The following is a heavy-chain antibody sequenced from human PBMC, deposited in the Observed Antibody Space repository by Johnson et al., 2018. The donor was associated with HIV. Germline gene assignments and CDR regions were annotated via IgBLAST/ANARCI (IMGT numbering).Heavy chain of an antibody. CDR2: IYSGGST. CDR1: GFIVRIPY. CDR3: ARYLTEKTPNAFDI. J-gene: IGHJ3*02. Sequence: VQLVESGGGLVQPGGSLRLSCAASGFIVRIPYMSWVRQAPGKGLEWVSVIYSGGSTYYADSVKGRFTISRDNSKNTLYLQMNSLRAEDTAVYYCARYLTEKTPNAFDIWGQGTMVTVSS. V-gene: IGHV3-66*01. D-gene: IGHD2-15*01.